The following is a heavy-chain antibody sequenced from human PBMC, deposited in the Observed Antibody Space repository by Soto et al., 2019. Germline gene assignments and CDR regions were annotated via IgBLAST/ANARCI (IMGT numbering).Heavy chain of an antibody. J-gene: IGHJ6*03. CDR2: IRSKGNNYAT. CDR3: SRQASDFWSGKPQYYMDV. D-gene: IGHD3-3*01. CDR1: GFTFGGSA. Sequence: HPGGSLRLSCAASGFTFGGSAMHWVRQASGKGLEWVGRIRSKGNNYATAYGASLKGRFTISRDDSKNTAYLQMNSLNTEDTAVYYCSRQASDFWSGKPQYYMDVWGKGTTVTVCS. V-gene: IGHV3-73*01.